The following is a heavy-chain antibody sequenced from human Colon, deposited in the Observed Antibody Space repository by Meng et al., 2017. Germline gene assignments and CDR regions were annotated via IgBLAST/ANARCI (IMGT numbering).Heavy chain of an antibody. CDR2: ISSTGSTI. CDR3: ARDVPSLVATTTFYYYYGMDV. CDR1: GFNFGVYE. V-gene: IGHV3-48*03. D-gene: IGHD5-12*01. Sequence: GESLKISCVASGFNFGVYEMNWVRQAPGKGLEWISYISSTGSTIFYADSVKGRFTISRDNGRNSVYLEMNSLRVEDTAVYYCARDVPSLVATTTFYYYYGMDVWGQGTPVTVSS. J-gene: IGHJ6*02.